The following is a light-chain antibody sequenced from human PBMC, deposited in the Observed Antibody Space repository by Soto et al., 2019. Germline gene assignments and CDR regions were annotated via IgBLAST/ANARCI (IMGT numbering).Light chain of an antibody. Sequence: QSALTQPASVSGSPGHSITISCTGTTSNVGTYKFVSWYQYHPGKAPKLIIYEGSKRPSGVSSRFSGSKSGNTASLTISGLQADDDGDYYCSSYAGGSSMVVGGGSKLTVL. CDR3: SSYAGGSSMV. J-gene: IGLJ3*02. V-gene: IGLV2-23*01. CDR1: TSNVGTYKF. CDR2: EGS.